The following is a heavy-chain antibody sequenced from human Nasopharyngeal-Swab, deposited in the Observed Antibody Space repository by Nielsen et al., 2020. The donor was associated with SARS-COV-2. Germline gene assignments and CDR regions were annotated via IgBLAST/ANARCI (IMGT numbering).Heavy chain of an antibody. CDR3: ARGSSGDSYHY. D-gene: IGHD5-18*01. Sequence: ASVKVSCKASGYTFTSYGISWVRQAPGQGLEWMGWINSYNGYTNFAQKLQGRVTMTTDTSTSTAYMELRSLRSDDTAVYYCARGSSGDSYHYWGQGTLVTVSS. V-gene: IGHV1-18*01. J-gene: IGHJ4*02. CDR2: INSYNGYT. CDR1: GYTFTSYG.